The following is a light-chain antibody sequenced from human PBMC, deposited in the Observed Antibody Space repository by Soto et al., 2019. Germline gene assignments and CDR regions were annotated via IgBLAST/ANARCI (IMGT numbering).Light chain of an antibody. CDR2: GAS. CDR1: QAINNF. V-gene: IGKV1-39*01. CDR3: QQHFHTPPA. Sequence: IQITQSPSALAASVVDRVSITCRLSQAINNFLNWYQQKPGKAPNLLIHGASTLQSGVPSRFTGSGSGTYFTLTISSLQPEDFATYYCQQHFHTPPAFGQGTRLEIK. J-gene: IGKJ5*01.